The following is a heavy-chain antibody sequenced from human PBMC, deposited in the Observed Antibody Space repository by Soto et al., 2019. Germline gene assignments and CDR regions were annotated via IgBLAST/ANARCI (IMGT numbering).Heavy chain of an antibody. CDR1: GFSCSTYG. CDR3: AKWNGDGDS. D-gene: IGHD1-1*01. V-gene: IGHV3-23*01. CDR2: VSGGSGVT. Sequence: EVQLLESGGGLVQPGGSLRLTCAVTGFSCSTYGVTWVRQAPGKGLEWVSGVSGGSGVTHYADSVKGRFTITGDNSKNPVYLHMHSLRVEDTAVYYCAKWNGDGDSWGQGTLVTVS. J-gene: IGHJ4*02.